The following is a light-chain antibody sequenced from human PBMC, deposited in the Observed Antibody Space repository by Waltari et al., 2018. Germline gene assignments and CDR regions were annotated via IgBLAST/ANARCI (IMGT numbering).Light chain of an antibody. CDR2: DAS. V-gene: IGKV1-33*01. CDR1: QEIGNF. Sequence: DIQMTQSPSSLSASVGDRVTITCQASQEIGNFLNWYQKKPGKAPKLLIYDASSLETGVPSRFSGSGSGTDFTFTIISLQPEDIATYYCQQYENTLFTFGGGTKVEIK. J-gene: IGKJ4*01. CDR3: QQYENTLFT.